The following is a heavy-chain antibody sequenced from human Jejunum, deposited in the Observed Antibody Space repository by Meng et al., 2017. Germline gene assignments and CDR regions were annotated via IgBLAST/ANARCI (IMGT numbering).Heavy chain of an antibody. CDR1: GYSFSNYW. CDR2: INLADSDT. Sequence: GESLKISCKGSGYSFSNYWIGWVRQMPGKGLEWMGIINLADSDTRYSPSSQGQVTSSADKSISTAYLQWNSLQASDTAMYYCARPNLPSHCSSCSCSRGDYFDCWGQGTLVTVSS. V-gene: IGHV5-51*01. J-gene: IGHJ4*02. D-gene: IGHD2-2*01. CDR3: ARPNLPSHCSSCSCSRGDYFDC.